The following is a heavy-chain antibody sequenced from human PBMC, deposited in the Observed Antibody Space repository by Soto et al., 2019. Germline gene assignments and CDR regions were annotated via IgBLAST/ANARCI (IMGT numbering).Heavy chain of an antibody. CDR3: ARIYLGYCSGGSCPSYYYYGMDV. CDR2: IIPIFGTA. Sequence: SVKVSCKASGGTFSSYAISWVRQAPGQGLEWMGGIIPIFGTANYAQKFQGRVTITADESTSTAYMELSSLRSEDTAVYYCARIYLGYCSGGSCPSYYYYGMDVWGQGTTVTVSS. J-gene: IGHJ6*02. CDR1: GGTFSSYA. V-gene: IGHV1-69*13. D-gene: IGHD2-15*01.